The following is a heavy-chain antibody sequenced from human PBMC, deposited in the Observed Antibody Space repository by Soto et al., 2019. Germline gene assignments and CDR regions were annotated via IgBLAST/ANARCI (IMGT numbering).Heavy chain of an antibody. CDR3: AKGESQWLVPFDY. D-gene: IGHD6-19*01. V-gene: IGHV5-51*01. Sequence: GESLKISCKGSGYSFTSYWIGWVRQMPGKGLEWMGIIYPGDSDTRYSPSFQGQVTISAAKNSLYLQMESLRPEDTALYYCAKGESQWLVPFDYWGQGTQVTVSS. CDR1: GYSFTSYW. CDR2: IYPGDSDT. J-gene: IGHJ4*02.